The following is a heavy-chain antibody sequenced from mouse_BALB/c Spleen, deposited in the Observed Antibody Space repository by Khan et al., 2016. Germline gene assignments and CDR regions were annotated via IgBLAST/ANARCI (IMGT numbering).Heavy chain of an antibody. CDR2: INPDSRAI. D-gene: IGHD4-1*01. J-gene: IGHJ2*01. V-gene: IGHV4-1*02. Sequence: EVKLLEPGGGLVQPGGSLKLSCAASGFDFSRYWMSWVRQAPRQGLEWIGEINPDSRAINYTTSLKDKFIISRDTANNTLYLQMSKVRSEDTAVDYCPRNWDEGVDYWGQGTTLTVSS. CDR3: PRNWDEGVDY. CDR1: GFDFSRYW.